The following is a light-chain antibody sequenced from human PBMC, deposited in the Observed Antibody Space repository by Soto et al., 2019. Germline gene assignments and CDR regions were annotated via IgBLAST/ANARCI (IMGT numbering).Light chain of an antibody. CDR3: QQYYDWPIT. V-gene: IGKV1-5*03. CDR2: KAS. J-gene: IGKJ5*01. CDR1: QSINSW. Sequence: DFHMTQSPSTLSASVGDRVTITCRASQSINSWLAWYQQKPGKAPKLLIYKASSLESGVPSRFSGSGSGTEFTLTISSLQSEDFAVYYCQQYYDWPITFGQGTRLEIK.